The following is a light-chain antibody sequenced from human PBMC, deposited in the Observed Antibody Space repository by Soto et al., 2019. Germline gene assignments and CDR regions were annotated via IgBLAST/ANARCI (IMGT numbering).Light chain of an antibody. V-gene: IGLV2-14*01. CDR2: EVS. CDR1: SSDVGGYNY. CDR3: SSYSSSSKVYWM. J-gene: IGLJ3*02. Sequence: QSVLTQPASVSGSPGQSITISCTGTSSDVGGYNYVSWYQQHPGKAPKLIIYEVSDRPSGVSNRFSGSKSGNTASLSISGLQAEDEAHYYCSSYSSSSKVYWMFGGGTQLTVL.